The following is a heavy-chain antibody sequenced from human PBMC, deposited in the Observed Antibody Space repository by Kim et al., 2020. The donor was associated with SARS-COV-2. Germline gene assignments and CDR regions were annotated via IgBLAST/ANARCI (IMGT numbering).Heavy chain of an antibody. CDR2: IYHSGST. CDR3: ARGYSSSWFPHNWFDP. V-gene: IGHV4-4*02. Sequence: LRETLSLTCAVSGGSISSSNWWSWVRQPPGKGLEWIGEIYHSGSTNYNPSLKSRVTISVDKSKNQFSLKLSSVTAADTAVYYCARGYSSSWFPHNWFDPWGQGTLVTVSS. D-gene: IGHD6-13*01. J-gene: IGHJ5*02. CDR1: GGSISSSNW.